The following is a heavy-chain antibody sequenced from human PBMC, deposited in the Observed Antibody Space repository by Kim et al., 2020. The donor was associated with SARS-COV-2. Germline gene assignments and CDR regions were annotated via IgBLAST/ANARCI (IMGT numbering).Heavy chain of an antibody. Sequence: SVKVSCKASGGTFSSYAISWVRQAPGQGLEWMGGIIPILGTANYAQKFQGRVTITADESTSTAYMELSSLRSEDTAVYYCARTLWRVRENTYYYYGMDVWGQGTTVTVSS. D-gene: IGHD3-10*01. CDR1: GGTFSSYA. CDR2: IIPILGTA. CDR3: ARTLWRVRENTYYYYGMDV. V-gene: IGHV1-69*13. J-gene: IGHJ6*02.